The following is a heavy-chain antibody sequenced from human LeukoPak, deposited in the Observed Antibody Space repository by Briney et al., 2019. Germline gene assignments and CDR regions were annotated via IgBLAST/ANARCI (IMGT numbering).Heavy chain of an antibody. D-gene: IGHD2-21*02. CDR3: VRDLCGGDCYLGGHSAFDI. CDR2: IIPVLRIA. Sequence: ASVKVSCKASGDSFDNYAITWVRQAPGQGLEWMGRIIPVLRIANYPQKFQGRVTISADKSTNTAYMELTSLRSEDTAVYYCVRDLCGGDCYLGGHSAFDIWGQGTMVTVSS. J-gene: IGHJ3*02. V-gene: IGHV1-69*04. CDR1: GDSFDNYA.